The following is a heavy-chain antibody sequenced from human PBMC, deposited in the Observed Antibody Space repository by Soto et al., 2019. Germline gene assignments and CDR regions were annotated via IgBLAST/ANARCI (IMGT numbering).Heavy chain of an antibody. D-gene: IGHD3-22*01. Sequence: APVEVSCKASGVTFKSYAISWVRQAPGQGLEWMGGIIPIFGTANYAQKFQGRVTITADESTSTAYMELSSLRSEDTAVYYCASSPNYYDSSGYNFQHWGQGTLVTVSS. J-gene: IGHJ1*01. CDR2: IIPIFGTA. CDR3: ASSPNYYDSSGYNFQH. V-gene: IGHV1-69*13. CDR1: GVTFKSYA.